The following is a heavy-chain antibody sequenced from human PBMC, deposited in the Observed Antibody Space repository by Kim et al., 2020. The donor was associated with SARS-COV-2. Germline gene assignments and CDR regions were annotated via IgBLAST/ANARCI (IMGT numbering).Heavy chain of an antibody. D-gene: IGHD6-6*01. V-gene: IGHV3-48*03. Sequence: GGSLRLSCAASGFTFSSYEMNWVRQAPGKGLEWVSYICINGTTIYYAYSVNGRFTIFRDNAKNSLYMQLNSLRAEDTAVYYCASRAASIASRPFDYWGQGTLVTVSS. J-gene: IGHJ4*01. CDR2: ICINGTTI. CDR3: ASRAASIASRPFDY. CDR1: GFTFSSYE.